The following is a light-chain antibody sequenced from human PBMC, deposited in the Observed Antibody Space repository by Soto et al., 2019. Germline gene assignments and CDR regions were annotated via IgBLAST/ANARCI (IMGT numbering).Light chain of an antibody. J-gene: IGKJ2*01. CDR3: MQGSHWPYT. CDR1: QSLVHSDGIFY. CDR2: KVS. Sequence: DVVLTQSPLSLPVTLGQPASISCRSSQSLVHSDGIFYLNWFQQRPGQSPRRLIYKVSNRDYGVAARFSGSGSGTDFTLEISSVEAEDVGVSYCMQGSHWPYTFVQGTKLEIK. V-gene: IGKV2-30*02.